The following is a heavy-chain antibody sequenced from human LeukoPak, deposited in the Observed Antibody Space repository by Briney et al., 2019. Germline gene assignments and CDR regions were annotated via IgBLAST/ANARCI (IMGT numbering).Heavy chain of an antibody. CDR2: IKQDGSET. D-gene: IGHD3-10*01. V-gene: IGHV3-7*01. Sequence: GGSPRLSCAASGFTFSTYWMSWVRQAPGKGLEWVANIKQDGSETYYVDSVKGRFTISRDNAKNSLYLQMNGLRAEDTAVYYCARDRGADRFDYWGRGTLVTVSS. CDR1: GFTFSTYW. CDR3: ARDRGADRFDY. J-gene: IGHJ4*02.